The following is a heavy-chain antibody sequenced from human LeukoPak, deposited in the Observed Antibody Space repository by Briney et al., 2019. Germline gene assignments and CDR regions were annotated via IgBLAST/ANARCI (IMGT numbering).Heavy chain of an antibody. CDR3: ARAYGSGSYAVWFDP. CDR1: GGSISSSSYY. Sequence: SETLSLTCTVSGGSISSSSYYWGWIRQPPGKGLEWIGSIYYSGSTYYNPSLKSRVTISVDTSKNQFSLKLSSVTAADTAVYYCARAYGSGSYAVWFDPWGQGTLVTVSS. J-gene: IGHJ5*02. D-gene: IGHD3-10*01. CDR2: IYYSGST. V-gene: IGHV4-39*07.